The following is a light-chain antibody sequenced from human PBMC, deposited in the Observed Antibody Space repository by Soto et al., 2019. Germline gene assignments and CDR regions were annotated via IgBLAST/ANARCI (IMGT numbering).Light chain of an antibody. V-gene: IGKV3-20*01. CDR1: QSVSSSY. CDR3: QQYGSSPSIT. Sequence: EIGLTQSPGTLSLSPGERATLSCRASQSVSSSYLAWYQQKPGQAPRLLIYGASSRATGIPDRFSGSGSGTDFTLPISRREPEDFAVYYCQQYGSSPSITFGQGTRLEIK. CDR2: GAS. J-gene: IGKJ5*01.